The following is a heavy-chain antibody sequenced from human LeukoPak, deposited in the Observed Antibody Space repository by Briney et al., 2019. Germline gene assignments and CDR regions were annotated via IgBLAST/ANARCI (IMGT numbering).Heavy chain of an antibody. V-gene: IGHV3-23*01. J-gene: IGHJ4*02. CDR2: ISGSGGSA. D-gene: IGHD3/OR15-3a*01. CDR3: ANPIGLN. CDR1: GFTFRSYA. Sequence: SGGSLRLSCAASGFTFRSYAMSWVRQAPGKGLEWVSAISGSGGSAYYADSVKGRFTISRDNSKNTLYLQTNSLRAEDTAVYYCANPIGLNWAEGTLVTVSS.